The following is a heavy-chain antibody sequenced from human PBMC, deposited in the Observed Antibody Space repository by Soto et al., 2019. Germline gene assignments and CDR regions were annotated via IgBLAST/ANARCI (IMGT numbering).Heavy chain of an antibody. CDR1: GDSVSSNSAA. CDR3: AREKDRINSSPFVFDP. V-gene: IGHV6-1*01. Sequence: SPTLSLTCAISGDSVSSNSAAWNWIRQSPSRGLEWLGRTYYRSKWYNDYAVSVKSRITINPDTSKNQFSLQLNSVTPEDTAVYYCAREKDRINSSPFVFDPWGQGTLVTVSS. D-gene: IGHD6-13*01. CDR2: TYYRSKWYN. J-gene: IGHJ5*02.